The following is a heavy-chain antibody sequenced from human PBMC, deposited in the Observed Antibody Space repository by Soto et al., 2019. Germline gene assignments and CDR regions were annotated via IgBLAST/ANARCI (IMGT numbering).Heavy chain of an antibody. CDR1: GFTFSAYW. V-gene: IGHV3-74*01. J-gene: IGHJ5*02. CDR3: ARAAYGEYWFDP. Sequence: EVQLVESGGCVVPPGGSLRLSCAASGFTFSAYWMHWVRQAPGKGLMWVSRINGDGRTTSYADSVKGRFTISRENAKNTLYLQMNSLRAEDTAVYYCARAAYGEYWFDPWGQGTLVTVSS. D-gene: IGHD4-17*01. CDR2: INGDGRTT.